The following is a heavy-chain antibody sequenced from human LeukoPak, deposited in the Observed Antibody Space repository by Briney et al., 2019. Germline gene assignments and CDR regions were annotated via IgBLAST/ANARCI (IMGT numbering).Heavy chain of an antibody. J-gene: IGHJ4*02. CDR1: GGSISSYY. CDR2: IYYSGST. Sequence: SETLSLTCTVSGGSISSYYWSWIRQPPGKGLEWIGYIYYSGSTNYNPSLKSRVTISVDTSKNQFSLKLSSVTAADTAVYYCARGNIAVADTFDYWGQGTLVTVSS. D-gene: IGHD6-19*01. CDR3: ARGNIAVADTFDY. V-gene: IGHV4-59*12.